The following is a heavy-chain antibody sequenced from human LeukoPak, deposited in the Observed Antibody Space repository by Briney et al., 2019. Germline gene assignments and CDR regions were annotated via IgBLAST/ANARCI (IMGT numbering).Heavy chain of an antibody. Sequence: GGSLRLSCAASGFTFSSYEMNWVRQAPGKGLEWVSYISSSGSTIYYADSVKGRFTISRDNAKNSLYLQMNSLRAEDTAVYYCARRRYYYDSSLSIGYWGQGTLVTVSS. CDR1: GFTFSSYE. V-gene: IGHV3-48*03. J-gene: IGHJ4*02. CDR3: ARRRYYYDSSLSIGY. CDR2: ISSSGSTI. D-gene: IGHD3-22*01.